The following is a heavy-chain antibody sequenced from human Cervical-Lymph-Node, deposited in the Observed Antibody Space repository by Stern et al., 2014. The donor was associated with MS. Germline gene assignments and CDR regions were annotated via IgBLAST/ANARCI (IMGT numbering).Heavy chain of an antibody. V-gene: IGHV4-59*01. Sequence: QVQLQESGPGLVKPSETLSLTCTVSGGSIRSYYWNWIRQPPGKGLEWIGYIHSSGSTNYRSSLKSRVTISVDTSKNQFSLNLNSVTAADTAVYYCARGAETATPWDFWGQGTLVTVSS. D-gene: IGHD5-24*01. CDR2: IHSSGST. CDR3: ARGAETATPWDF. J-gene: IGHJ4*02. CDR1: GGSIRSYY.